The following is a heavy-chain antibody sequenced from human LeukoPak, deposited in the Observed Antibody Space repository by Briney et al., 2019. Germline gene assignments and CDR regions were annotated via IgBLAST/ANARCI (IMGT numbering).Heavy chain of an antibody. D-gene: IGHD6-13*01. CDR1: GFTFSSYE. J-gene: IGHJ4*02. CDR3: AKDMGHSSSWFVY. V-gene: IGHV3-48*03. Sequence: PGGSLRLSCAPFGFTFSSYEMNWVRQAPGRGLEWVSYIGSSGSPIYYADSVKGRFTISRDNAKNSLYLQMNSLRAEATALYYCAKDMGHSSSWFVYWGQGTLVTVSS. CDR2: IGSSGSPI.